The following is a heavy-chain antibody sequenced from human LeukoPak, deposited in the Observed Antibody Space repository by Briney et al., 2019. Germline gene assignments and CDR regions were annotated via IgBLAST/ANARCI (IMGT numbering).Heavy chain of an antibody. CDR2: ISHDGNTK. D-gene: IGHD2-2*01. V-gene: IGHV3-30*18. CDR1: GFTFSDYG. Sequence: SGRSLRLSCAASGFTFSDYGMHWVRQAPGKGLEWVAVISHDGNTKYYTDSVKGRFTISRDNSKNTLYLQMNSLRAEDTAVYHCAKSGCSSTNCYLNFWGRETLVIVSS. CDR3: AKSGCSSTNCYLNF. J-gene: IGHJ4*02.